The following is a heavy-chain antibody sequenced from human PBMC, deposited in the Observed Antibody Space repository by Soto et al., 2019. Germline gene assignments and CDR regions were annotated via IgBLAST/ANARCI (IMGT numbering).Heavy chain of an antibody. Sequence: EVQLLESGGGLVQPGGSLRLSCGASGFTFSDNAMTWVRQAPGQGLEWVSSISDDGDSTYYADSVKGRFTISRDKSKNTLFLQMSSLGAEDTAVYYCAKSLSTAVNYCLNVWGQGTSVTVSS. J-gene: IGHJ6*02. CDR2: ISDDGDST. CDR3: AKSLSTAVNYCLNV. D-gene: IGHD2-2*01. V-gene: IGHV3-23*01. CDR1: GFTFSDNA.